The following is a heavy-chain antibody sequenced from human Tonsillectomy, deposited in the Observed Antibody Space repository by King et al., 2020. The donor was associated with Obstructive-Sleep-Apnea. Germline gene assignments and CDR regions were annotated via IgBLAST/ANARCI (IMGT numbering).Heavy chain of an antibody. V-gene: IGHV3-48*04. Sequence: VQLVESGGGWVQPGGSLRLSCVASGFTLRDFSMNWVRQTPGKGLEWVSYVSRRSEAIHYTNSVRGRFAIFSDDAKNSVYLQMDRLRAADSGVYYCARDPMTRGLTWYGFDYWGQGILVTVSS. D-gene: IGHD3-9*01. CDR2: VSRRSEAI. CDR1: GFTLRDFS. J-gene: IGHJ4*02. CDR3: ARDPMTRGLTWYGFDY.